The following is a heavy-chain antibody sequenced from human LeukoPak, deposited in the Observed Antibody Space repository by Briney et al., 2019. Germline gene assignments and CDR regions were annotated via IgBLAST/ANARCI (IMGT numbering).Heavy chain of an antibody. J-gene: IGHJ4*02. V-gene: IGHV1-46*01. Sequence: ASVKVSCKASGYTFTSYYMHWVRQAPGQGLEWMGIINPSGGSTSYAQKFQGRVTMTRDTSTSTVYMELSSLRSEDTAVYYCARGWLNYDLWSGSDYWGQGTLVTVSS. CDR2: INPSGGST. CDR3: ARGWLNYDLWSGSDY. D-gene: IGHD3-3*01. CDR1: GYTFTSYY.